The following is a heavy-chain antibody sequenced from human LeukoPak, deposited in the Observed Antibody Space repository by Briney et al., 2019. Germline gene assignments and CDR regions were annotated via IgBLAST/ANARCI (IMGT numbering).Heavy chain of an antibody. CDR2: INHSGST. CDR1: GGSFSGYY. J-gene: IGHJ4*02. V-gene: IGHV4-34*01. CDR3: ARVRRIVGYYYGSGSYFLDY. Sequence: SETLSLTCAFYGGSFSGYYWSWIRQPPGKGLEWIGEINHSGSTNYNPSLKSRVTISVDTSKNQFSLKLSSVTAADTAVYYCARVRRIVGYYYGSGSYFLDYWGQGTLVTVSS. D-gene: IGHD3-10*01.